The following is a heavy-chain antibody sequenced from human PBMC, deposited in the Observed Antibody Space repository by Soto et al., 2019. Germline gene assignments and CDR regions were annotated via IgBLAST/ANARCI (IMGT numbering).Heavy chain of an antibody. CDR3: ARGLRQWLVLGYYYYGMDV. J-gene: IGHJ6*02. CDR2: IYYSGST. D-gene: IGHD6-19*01. CDR1: GGSISSYY. Sequence: PSETLSLTCTVSGGSISSYYWSWIRQPPGKGLEWIGYIYYSGSTNYNPSLKSRVTISVDTSKNQFSLKLSSVTAADTAVYYCARGLRQWLVLGYYYYGMDVWGQGTTVTVS. V-gene: IGHV4-59*08.